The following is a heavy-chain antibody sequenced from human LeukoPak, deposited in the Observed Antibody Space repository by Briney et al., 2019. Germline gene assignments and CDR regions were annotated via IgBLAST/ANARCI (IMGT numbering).Heavy chain of an antibody. CDR1: GFTFSSYS. D-gene: IGHD3-3*01. Sequence: GGSLRLSCAASGFTFSSYSMNWVRQAPGKGLEWVSSISSSSSYIYYADSVKGRFTISRDNAKNSLYLQMNSLRAEDTAVYYCATKREGITIFGPDAFDIWGQGTVVTVSS. CDR2: ISSSSSYI. CDR3: ATKREGITIFGPDAFDI. J-gene: IGHJ3*02. V-gene: IGHV3-21*01.